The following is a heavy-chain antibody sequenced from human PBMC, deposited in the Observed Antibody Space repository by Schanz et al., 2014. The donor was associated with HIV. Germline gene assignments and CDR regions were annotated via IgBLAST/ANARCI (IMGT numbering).Heavy chain of an antibody. J-gene: IGHJ4*02. D-gene: IGHD2-15*01. V-gene: IGHV1-69*06. Sequence: QVQLVQSGAEVQKPGSSVKVSCKASGGTFNSYAITWVRPAPGQGLEYMGGIIPMFGTANYAQKFQGRVTVTADRSTSTAYMELSSLRSEDTAVYYCARAGYCSGGSCSPWYFDYWGQGTLVSVSS. CDR2: IIPMFGTA. CDR3: ARAGYCSGGSCSPWYFDY. CDR1: GGTFNSYA.